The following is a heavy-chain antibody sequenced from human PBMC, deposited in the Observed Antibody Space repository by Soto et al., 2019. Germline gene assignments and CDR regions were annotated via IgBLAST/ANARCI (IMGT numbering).Heavy chain of an antibody. Sequence: PGGSLRLSCAASGITFSNYGMHWVRQAPGKGLEWVSAISGSGGSTYYADSVKGRFTISRDNSKNTLYLQMNSLRAEDTAVYYCAKDFTMDYDFWSGSDYWGQGTLVTVSS. CDR2: ISGSGGST. CDR3: AKDFTMDYDFWSGSDY. V-gene: IGHV3-23*01. CDR1: GITFSNYG. D-gene: IGHD3-3*01. J-gene: IGHJ4*02.